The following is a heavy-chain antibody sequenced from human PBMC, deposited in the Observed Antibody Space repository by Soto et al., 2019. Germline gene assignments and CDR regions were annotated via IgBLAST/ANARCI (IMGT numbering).Heavy chain of an antibody. CDR3: ARQNFDY. CDR2: IRAGDAAT. J-gene: IGHJ4*02. V-gene: IGHV3-23*01. CDR1: VVTISNYA. Sequence: GGSLRLSCGASVVTISNYAISWVRQAPGKGLEWVSVIRAGDAATYYAGSVKGRFTISRDDSKNTLYLQMKHLGVEDTALYHCARQNFDYWGQGSLVTAPQ.